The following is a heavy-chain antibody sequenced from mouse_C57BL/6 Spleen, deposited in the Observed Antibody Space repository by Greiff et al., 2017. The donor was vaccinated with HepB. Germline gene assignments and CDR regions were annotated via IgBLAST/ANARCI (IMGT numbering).Heavy chain of an antibody. V-gene: IGHV1-15*01. Sequence: QVQLQQSGAELVRPGASVTLSCKASGYTFTDYEMHWVKQTPVHGLEWIGAIDPETGGTAYNQKFKGKAILTADKSSSTAYMALRSLTSEDSAVYYCSSMYYYGSRGAMDYWGQGTSVTVSS. CDR2: IDPETGGT. CDR1: GYTFTDYE. CDR3: SSMYYYGSRGAMDY. J-gene: IGHJ4*01. D-gene: IGHD1-1*01.